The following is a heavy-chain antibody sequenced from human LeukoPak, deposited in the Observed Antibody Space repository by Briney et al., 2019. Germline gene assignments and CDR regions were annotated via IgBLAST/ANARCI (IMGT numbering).Heavy chain of an antibody. CDR2: IIPIFGTA. D-gene: IGHD3-22*01. CDR1: GGTFSSYA. V-gene: IGHV1-69*05. Sequence: GASAKVSCKASGGTFSSYAISWVRQAPGQGLEWMGGIIPIFGTANYAQKFQGRVTITTDESTSTAYMELSSLRSEDTAVYYCARRAGSGSEGYFDYWGQGTLVTVSS. CDR3: ARRAGSGSEGYFDY. J-gene: IGHJ4*02.